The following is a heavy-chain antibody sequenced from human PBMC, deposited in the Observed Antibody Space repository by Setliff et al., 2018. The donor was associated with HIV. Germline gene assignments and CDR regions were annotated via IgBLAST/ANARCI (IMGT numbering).Heavy chain of an antibody. CDR3: ARESACSSTSCPKVLDY. V-gene: IGHV1-3*01. Sequence: ASVKVSCKASGYTFTSYAMHWVRQAPGQRLEWMGWINAGNGNTKYSQKFQGRVTITRDTSASTAYMELSSLRFEDTAVYYCARESACSSTSCPKVLDYWGQGTLVTV. CDR1: GYTFTSYA. D-gene: IGHD2-2*01. CDR2: INAGNGNT. J-gene: IGHJ4*02.